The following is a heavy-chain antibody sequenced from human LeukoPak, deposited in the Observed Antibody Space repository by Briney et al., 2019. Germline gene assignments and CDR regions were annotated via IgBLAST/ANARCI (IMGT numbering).Heavy chain of an antibody. CDR1: GGTFSSYA. CDR3: ARTQDVTYYYYYMDV. D-gene: IGHD2-21*02. CDR2: ISLYNGNT. J-gene: IGHJ6*03. V-gene: IGHV1-18*01. Sequence: ASVKVSCKASGGTFSSYAISWVRQAPGQGPEWMGWISLYNGNTNYAQKLQGRVTMTTDTSTSTAYMELRSLRSDDTAVYYCARTQDVTYYYYYMDVWGKGTTVTVSS.